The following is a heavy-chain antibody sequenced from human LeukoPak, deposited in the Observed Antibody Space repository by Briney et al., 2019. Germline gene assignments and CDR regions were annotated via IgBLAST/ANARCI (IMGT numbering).Heavy chain of an antibody. D-gene: IGHD3-3*01. Sequence: GGSLRLSCAASGFTFSSYAMHWVCQAPGKGLEWVAVISYDGSNKYYADSVKGRFTISRDNSKNTLYLQMNSLRAEDTAVYYCARGSGRLDYWGQGTLVTVSS. J-gene: IGHJ4*02. CDR3: ARGSGRLDY. CDR1: GFTFSSYA. CDR2: ISYDGSNK. V-gene: IGHV3-30-3*01.